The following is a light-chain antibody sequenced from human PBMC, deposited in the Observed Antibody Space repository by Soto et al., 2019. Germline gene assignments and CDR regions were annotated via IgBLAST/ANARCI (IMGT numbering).Light chain of an antibody. CDR2: EVN. J-gene: IGLJ3*02. V-gene: IGLV2-14*01. CDR1: SSDVGGYNY. Sequence: QSALTQPASVSGSPGQSSTISCTGTSSDVGGYNYVSWYQQHTGKAPKLMIYEVNSRPSGVSNRFSGSKSGNTAYLTISELQAEDEADYYCSSYTSTGSLVFGGGTTLTV. CDR3: SSYTSTGSLV.